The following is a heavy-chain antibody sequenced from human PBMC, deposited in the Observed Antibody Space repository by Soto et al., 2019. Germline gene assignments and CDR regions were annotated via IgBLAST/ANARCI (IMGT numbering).Heavy chain of an antibody. Sequence: TSDTRSRPCACYVDSFICCFRTWIRQPQGKGLEWIGEINHRGSTNYNPSLKSRVSISIDTSKNQFSLKLTSVTAADTSVYYCARTDIVTKNWLDHWGQGTMVTVSS. J-gene: IGHJ5*02. CDR2: INHRGST. V-gene: IGHV4-34*01. CDR1: VDSFICCF. D-gene: IGHD5-12*01. CDR3: ARTDIVTKNWLDH.